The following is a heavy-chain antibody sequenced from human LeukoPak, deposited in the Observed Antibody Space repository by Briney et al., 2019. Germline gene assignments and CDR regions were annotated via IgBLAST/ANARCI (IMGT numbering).Heavy chain of an antibody. CDR2: INQDGSQK. CDR3: TVLWQQLVPVIQ. J-gene: IGHJ4*02. CDR1: GFTFGSCW. Sequence: PGGSLRLSCAASGFTFGSCWMNWVRQTPGKGLEWVANINQDGSQKFYVDSVKGRFTISRDNANNSLYLQMNSLRAEDTAVYYCTVLWQQLVPVIQWGQGTLVIVSS. D-gene: IGHD6-13*01. V-gene: IGHV3-7*01.